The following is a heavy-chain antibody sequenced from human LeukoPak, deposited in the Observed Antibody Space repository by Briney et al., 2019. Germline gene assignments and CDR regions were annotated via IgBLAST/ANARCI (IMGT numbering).Heavy chain of an antibody. D-gene: IGHD2-15*01. V-gene: IGHV3-11*04. CDR2: ISSTSTDI. CDR1: GFTFTDYH. J-gene: IGHJ4*02. CDR3: ARDRCSGGSCLFYYLDN. Sequence: GGSLRLSCAASGFTFTDYHLSWVRQAPGKGLEWLSYISSTSTDIHYADSVKGRFTISRDNAKGSLFLQMNSLRAEDTAVYYCARDRCSGGSCLFYYLDNWGQGTLVTVSS.